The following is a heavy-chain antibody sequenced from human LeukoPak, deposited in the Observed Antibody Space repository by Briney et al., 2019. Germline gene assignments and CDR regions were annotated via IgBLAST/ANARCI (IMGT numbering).Heavy chain of an antibody. Sequence: ASVKVSCKASGYTFTGYYMHWVRQAPGQGLEWMGWINPNSGGTNYAQKFQGRVTMTRDTSISTAYMELSGLRSDDTAVYYCARDRDPTMIVVEYAFDIWGQGTMVTVSS. D-gene: IGHD3-22*01. CDR2: INPNSGGT. J-gene: IGHJ3*02. V-gene: IGHV1-2*02. CDR3: ARDRDPTMIVVEYAFDI. CDR1: GYTFTGYY.